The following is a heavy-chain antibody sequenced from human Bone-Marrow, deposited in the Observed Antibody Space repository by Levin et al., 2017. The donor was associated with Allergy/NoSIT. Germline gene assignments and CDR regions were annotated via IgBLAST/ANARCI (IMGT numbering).Heavy chain of an antibody. CDR3: TTFCFTSCYGALF. D-gene: IGHD2-2*01. CDR1: GFTFSNAW. V-gene: IGHV3-15*07. CDR2: IKSKTDGGTT. Sequence: GESLKISCAASGFTFSNAWMNWVRQAPGKGLEWVGRIKSKTDGGTTDYAAPVKGRFTISRDDSKNTLYLQMNSLKTEDTAVYYCTTFCFTSCYGALFWGQGTLVTVSS. J-gene: IGHJ4*02.